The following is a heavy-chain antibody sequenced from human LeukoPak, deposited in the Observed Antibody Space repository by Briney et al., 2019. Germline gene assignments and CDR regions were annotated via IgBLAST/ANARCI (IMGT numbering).Heavy chain of an antibody. J-gene: IGHJ4*02. V-gene: IGHV4-4*02. Sequence: KPSETLSLTCAVSGGSISSSNWWSWVHQPPGKGLEWIGEIYHSGSTNYNPSLKSRVTMSVDKSKNQFSLNLSSVTAADTAVYYCARDRGTLQYIDRGSFDYWGQGTLVTVSS. CDR1: GGSISSSNW. CDR2: IYHSGST. D-gene: IGHD3-10*01. CDR3: ARDRGTLQYIDRGSFDY.